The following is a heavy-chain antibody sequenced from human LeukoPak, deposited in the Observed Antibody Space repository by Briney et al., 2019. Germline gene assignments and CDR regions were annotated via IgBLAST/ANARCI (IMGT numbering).Heavy chain of an antibody. CDR1: GGSIRSYY. J-gene: IGHJ4*02. CDR2: VHYSGA. D-gene: IGHD3-9*01. V-gene: IGHV4-59*01. CDR3: AKVRYSYFDS. Sequence: PSETLSLTCTVSGGSIRSYYWSWIRQPPGKGLEWIGYVHYSGADYNPSLESRVTISIDTSKNQFSLKLSSVTAADTAVYYCAKVRYSYFDSWGQGTLVSVSS.